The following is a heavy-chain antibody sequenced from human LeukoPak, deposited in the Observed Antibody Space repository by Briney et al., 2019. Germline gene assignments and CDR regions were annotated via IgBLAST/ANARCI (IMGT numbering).Heavy chain of an antibody. D-gene: IGHD3-9*01. CDR3: ARALYDILTGYIDY. Sequence: SETLSLTCAVYGGSFSGYYWSCIRQPPGKGLEWIGEINHSGSTNYNPSLKSRVTISVDTSKNQFSLKLSPVTAADTAVYYCARALYDILTGYIDYWGQGTLVTVSS. J-gene: IGHJ4*02. CDR2: INHSGST. CDR1: GGSFSGYY. V-gene: IGHV4-34*01.